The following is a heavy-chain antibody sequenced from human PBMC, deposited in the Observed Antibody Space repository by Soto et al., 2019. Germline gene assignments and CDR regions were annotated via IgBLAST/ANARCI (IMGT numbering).Heavy chain of an antibody. CDR2: ISWDGGST. J-gene: IGHJ2*01. V-gene: IGHV3-43*01. CDR3: AKDRTLWSGPFDL. Sequence: EVQLVESGGVVVQPGGSLRLSCAASGFTFDDYTMHWVRQAPGKGLEWVSLISWDGGSTYYADSVKGRFTISRDNSKNSLYLQMNSLRTEDTALYYCAKDRTLWSGPFDLWGRGTLVTVSS. CDR1: GFTFDDYT. D-gene: IGHD3-3*01.